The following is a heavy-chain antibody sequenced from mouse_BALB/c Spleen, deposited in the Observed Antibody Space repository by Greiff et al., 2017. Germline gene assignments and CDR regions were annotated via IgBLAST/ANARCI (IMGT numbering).Heavy chain of an antibody. CDR3: ARSRYYYAMDY. CDR2: ISTYYGDA. J-gene: IGHJ4*01. CDR1: GYTFTDYA. Sequence: QVQLQQSGAELVRPGVSVKISCKGSGYTFTDYAMHWVKQSHAKSLEWIGVISTYYGDASYNQKFKGKATMTVDKSSSTAYMQLSSLTSEDSAVYYCARSRYYYAMDYWGQGTSVTVSS. D-gene: IGHD2-14*01. V-gene: IGHV1S137*01.